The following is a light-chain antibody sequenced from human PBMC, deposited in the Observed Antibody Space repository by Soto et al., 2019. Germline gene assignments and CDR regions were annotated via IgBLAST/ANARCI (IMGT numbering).Light chain of an antibody. CDR2: GAS. Sequence: EIVLTQSPGTLSLSPGERATLSCRASQSVSNNYLAWYQQKPGQAPRLLIYGASNRATGIPERFSGSGSGTDFTLTIGRLEPQDSAMYYCQQYVISVTFGHGTLLEVK. CDR1: QSVSNNY. CDR3: QQYVISVT. V-gene: IGKV3-20*01. J-gene: IGKJ5*01.